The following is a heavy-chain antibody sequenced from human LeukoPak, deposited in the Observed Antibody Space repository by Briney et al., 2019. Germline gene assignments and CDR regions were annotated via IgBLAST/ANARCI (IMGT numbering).Heavy chain of an antibody. Sequence: GGSLRLSCAASGFTFSNYWMNWVRQAPGKGLEWVANIEQDGSEKDYVDSVKGRFTISRDNAKNSLYLQMSSLRAEDTAVYYCARDPTNNWNDAGHFDYWGQGTLVTVSS. D-gene: IGHD1-20*01. CDR1: GFTFSNYW. CDR2: IEQDGSEK. CDR3: ARDPTNNWNDAGHFDY. J-gene: IGHJ4*02. V-gene: IGHV3-7*01.